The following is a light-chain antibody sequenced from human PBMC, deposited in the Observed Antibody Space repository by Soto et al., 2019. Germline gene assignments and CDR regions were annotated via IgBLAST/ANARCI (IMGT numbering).Light chain of an antibody. CDR2: TNS. CDR1: WSSIGSST. CDR3: AAWDDRLNLVV. J-gene: IGLJ2*01. Sequence: QSVLTQPPSAAGTPGQTVTFSFSGGWSSIGSSTLNWFQQVPGPAPKLLISTNSRRPSGVRGRFSVSTSGTSASLGISGLQSAAEADYYCAAWDDRLNLVVFGGGTKLTVL. V-gene: IGLV1-44*01.